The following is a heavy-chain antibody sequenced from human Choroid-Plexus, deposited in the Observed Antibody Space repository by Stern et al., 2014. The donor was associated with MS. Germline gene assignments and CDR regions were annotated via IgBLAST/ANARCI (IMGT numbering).Heavy chain of an antibody. D-gene: IGHD2/OR15-2a*01. CDR2: VSYDGSNK. V-gene: IGHV3-30*18. CDR1: GFSFGSGX. J-gene: IGHJ5*02. Sequence: VQLXXXGGGVVQPGRPLRLSSGAAGFSFGSGXMXXXRQXXXKXXXXXAGVSYDGSNKYYADSVKGRFTISRDNSQNTLYMQMSSLSPEDTAVYYCAKDRQYLTYFFDHWGQGSLVTVST. CDR3: AKDRQYLTYFFDH.